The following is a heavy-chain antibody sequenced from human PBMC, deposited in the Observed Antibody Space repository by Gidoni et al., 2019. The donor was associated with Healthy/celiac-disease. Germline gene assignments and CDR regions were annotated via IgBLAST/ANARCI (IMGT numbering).Heavy chain of an antibody. CDR1: GFTFSSYA. J-gene: IGHJ6*03. Sequence: QVQLVASGGGVVQPGRSLRLSCAASGFTFSSYAMHWVRQAPGQGLEWVAVISYDGSNKYYADSVKGRFTISRDNSKNTLYLQMNSLRAEDTAVYYCARDGTGSGSYPLDYYYYMDVWGKGTTVTVSS. CDR2: ISYDGSNK. D-gene: IGHD3-10*01. CDR3: ARDGTGSGSYPLDYYYYMDV. V-gene: IGHV3-30-3*01.